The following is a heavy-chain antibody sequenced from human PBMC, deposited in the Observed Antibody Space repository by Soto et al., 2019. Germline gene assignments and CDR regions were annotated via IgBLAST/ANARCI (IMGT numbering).Heavy chain of an antibody. CDR1: GFTFSSYG. CDR3: ARDQVAYAEYFQH. D-gene: IGHD2-15*01. V-gene: IGHV3-33*01. CDR2: IWYDGSNK. Sequence: QVQLVESGGGVVQPGRSLRLSCAAAGFTFSSYGMHWVRQAPGQGLEWVALIWYDGSNKYYADSGKGRFTISRDNSKNTMYLQMKSLSAEDTDVYYCARDQVAYAEYFQHWGQGTLVTVSS. J-gene: IGHJ1*01.